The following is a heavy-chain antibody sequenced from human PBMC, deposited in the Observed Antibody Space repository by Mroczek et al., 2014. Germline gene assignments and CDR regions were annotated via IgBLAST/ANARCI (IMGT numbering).Heavy chain of an antibody. CDR1: GFTFSSYA. CDR2: ISYDGSNK. J-gene: IGHJ3*02. Sequence: LSCAASGFTFSSYAMHRVRQAPGKGLEWVAVISYDGSNKYYADSVKGRFTISRDNSKNTLYLQMNSLRAEDTAVYYCARDFPYDSSGYYGGDAFDIWGQGTMVTVSS. CDR3: ARDFPYDSSGYYGGDAFDI. D-gene: IGHD3-22*01. V-gene: IGHV3-30-3*01.